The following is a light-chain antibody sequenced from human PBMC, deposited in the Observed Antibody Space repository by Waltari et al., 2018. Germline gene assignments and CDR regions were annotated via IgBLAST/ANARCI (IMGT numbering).Light chain of an antibody. CDR3: SSYTSSRTHV. Sequence: WHQPHPCQAPQPMIDAGTKRPEGVSPRFSGSKSDNTASLTISGLQADDEADYYCSSYTSSRTHVFGTGTEVTVL. CDR2: AGT. V-gene: IGLV2-14*02. J-gene: IGLJ1*01.